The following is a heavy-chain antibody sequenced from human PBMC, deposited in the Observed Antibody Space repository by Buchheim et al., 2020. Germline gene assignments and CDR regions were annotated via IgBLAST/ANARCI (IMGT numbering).Heavy chain of an antibody. CDR2: IWYDGSNK. CDR3: AREEYNWNYFDY. J-gene: IGHJ4*02. Sequence: QVQLVESGGGVVQPGRSLRLSCAASGFTFSSYGMHWVRQAPGKGLEWVAVIWYDGSNKYYADSVKGRFTISRDNSKKTLYLQMNSLGAEDTALYYCAREEYNWNYFDYWGQGTL. CDR1: GFTFSSYG. V-gene: IGHV3-33*01. D-gene: IGHD1-20*01.